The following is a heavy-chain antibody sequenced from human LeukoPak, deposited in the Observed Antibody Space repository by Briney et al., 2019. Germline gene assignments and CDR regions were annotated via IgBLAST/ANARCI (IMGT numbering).Heavy chain of an antibody. D-gene: IGHD3-16*01. CDR3: ARGGEGASTDDFDY. V-gene: IGHV4-59*01. Sequence: SETLSLTCTVSGGSISSYYWSWIRQPPGKGLEWIGYIYYSGSTNYNPSLKSRVTIPVDTSKNQFSLKLSSVTAADTAVYYCARGGEGASTDDFDYWGQGTLVTVSS. J-gene: IGHJ4*02. CDR2: IYYSGST. CDR1: GGSISSYY.